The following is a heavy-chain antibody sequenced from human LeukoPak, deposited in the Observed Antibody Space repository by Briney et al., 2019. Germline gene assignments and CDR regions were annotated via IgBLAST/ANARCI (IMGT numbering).Heavy chain of an antibody. V-gene: IGHV3-23*01. Sequence: GGSLRLSCATSGFTFSNYGMHWVRQAPGKGLEWVSAISGSGGSTYYADSVKGRFTISRDNSKNTLYLQMNSLRAEDTAVYYCARSADTAMVTGFFDYWGQGTLVTVSS. D-gene: IGHD5-18*01. CDR2: ISGSGGST. CDR1: GFTFSNYG. CDR3: ARSADTAMVTGFFDY. J-gene: IGHJ4*02.